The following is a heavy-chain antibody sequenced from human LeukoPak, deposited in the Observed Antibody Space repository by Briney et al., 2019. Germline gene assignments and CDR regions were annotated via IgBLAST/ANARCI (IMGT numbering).Heavy chain of an antibody. D-gene: IGHD4-17*01. CDR2: IYYSGST. J-gene: IGHJ4*02. CDR1: GGSISSYY. Sequence: SETLSLTCTVSGGSISSYYWSWIRQPPGKGLEWIGYIYYSGSTNYNPSLKSRVTISVDTSKNQFSLKLSSVTAADTAVYYCARNTRLGYGDYSADYWGQGTLVTVSP. CDR3: ARNTRLGYGDYSADY. V-gene: IGHV4-59*01.